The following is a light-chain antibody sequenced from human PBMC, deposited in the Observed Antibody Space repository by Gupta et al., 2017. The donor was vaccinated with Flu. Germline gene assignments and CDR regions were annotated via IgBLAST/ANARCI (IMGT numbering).Light chain of an antibody. CDR1: QSLLYSPDNWNC. Sequence: DLVLAQSPDSLTVSLGERATINCKSSQSLLYSPDNWNCLTWYQQKPEQPPKMLIYWASTRQSGVPDRFSGSGSGRDFTLTISSLEAEDVAVYYCQQCYTTPLTFGPGTKVDIK. CDR3: QQCYTTPLT. V-gene: IGKV4-1*01. J-gene: IGKJ3*01. CDR2: WAS.